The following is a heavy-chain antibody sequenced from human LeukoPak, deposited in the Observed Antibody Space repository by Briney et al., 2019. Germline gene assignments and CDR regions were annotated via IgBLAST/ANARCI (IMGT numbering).Heavy chain of an antibody. CDR1: GDSISSYY. J-gene: IGHJ4*02. CDR2: IYYSGST. CDR3: ARHPLTYYGSAFDY. D-gene: IGHD3-10*01. V-gene: IGHV4-39*01. Sequence: PSETLSLTCTVSGDSISSYYWGWIRQPPGKGLGWIGSIYYSGSTYYNPSLKSRVTISVDTSKNQFSLKLSSVTAADTAVYYCARHPLTYYGSAFDYWGQGTPVTVSS.